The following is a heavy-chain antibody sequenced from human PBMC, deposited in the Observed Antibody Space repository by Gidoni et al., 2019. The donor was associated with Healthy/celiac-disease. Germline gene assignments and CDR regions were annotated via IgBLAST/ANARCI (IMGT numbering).Heavy chain of an antibody. CDR2: ISWNSGSI. J-gene: IGHJ4*02. Sequence: EVQLVESGGGLVQPGRSLRLSCAASGFTFDDYAMHWVRQAPGKGLGWVSGISWNSGSIGYADSVKGRFTISRDNAKNSLYLQMNSLRAEDTALYYCAKDAGYDILTGRPDYWGQGTLVTVSS. D-gene: IGHD3-9*01. CDR1: GFTFDDYA. V-gene: IGHV3-9*01. CDR3: AKDAGYDILTGRPDY.